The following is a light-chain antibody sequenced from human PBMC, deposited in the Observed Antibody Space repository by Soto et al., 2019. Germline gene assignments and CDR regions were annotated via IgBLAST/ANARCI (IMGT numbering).Light chain of an antibody. Sequence: QSARTQPRSVSGSPGQSGTISCTGTSSDVGGYNYVSWYQQHPGKAPKLMIYDVSKRPSGVPDRFSGSKSGNTASLTISGLQAEDEADYYCCSYAGSSTFEVFGTGTKLTVL. CDR2: DVS. J-gene: IGLJ1*01. V-gene: IGLV2-11*01. CDR1: SSDVGGYNY. CDR3: CSYAGSSTFEV.